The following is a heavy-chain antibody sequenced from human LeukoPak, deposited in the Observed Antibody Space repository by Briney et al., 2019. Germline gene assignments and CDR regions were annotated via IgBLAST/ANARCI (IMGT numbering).Heavy chain of an antibody. CDR2: ISAYNGNT. J-gene: IGHJ6*03. Sequence: ASVKVSCKASGYTFTSYGISWVRQAPGQGLEWMGWISAYNGNTNYAQKLQGRVTMTTDTSTSTAYMELRSLRSEDTAVYYCARARLHYYGSGSSRHPYYYYYYMDVWGKGTTVTISS. D-gene: IGHD3-10*01. V-gene: IGHV1-18*01. CDR3: ARARLHYYGSGSSRHPYYYYYYMDV. CDR1: GYTFTSYG.